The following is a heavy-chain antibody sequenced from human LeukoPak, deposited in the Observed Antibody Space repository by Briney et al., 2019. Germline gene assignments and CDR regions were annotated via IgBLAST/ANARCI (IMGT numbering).Heavy chain of an antibody. CDR2: ISAYDGNT. CDR1: GYTFTSYG. CDR3: ARTSVDFWSGYSDY. D-gene: IGHD3-3*01. J-gene: IGHJ4*02. Sequence: ASVKVSCKASGYTFTSYGISWVRQAPGQGLEWMGWISAYDGNTNYAQKLQGRVTMTTDTSTSTAYMELRSLRSDDTAVYYCARTSVDFWSGYSDYWGQGTLVTVSS. V-gene: IGHV1-18*01.